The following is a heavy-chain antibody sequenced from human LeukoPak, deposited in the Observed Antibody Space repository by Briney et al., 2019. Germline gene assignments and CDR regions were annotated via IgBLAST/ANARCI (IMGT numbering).Heavy chain of an antibody. V-gene: IGHV4-30-2*01. CDR2: IYHSGST. CDR3: AKDHESDGYPCLDH. D-gene: IGHD3-22*01. CDR1: GGSISSGGYY. J-gene: IGHJ4*02. Sequence: PSETLSLTCTVSGGSISSGGYYWSWIRQPPGKGLEWIGYIYHSGSTYYNPSLKSRVTISVDRSKNQFSLKLSSVTAADTAVYYCAKDHESDGYPCLDHWGLGTLVTVSS.